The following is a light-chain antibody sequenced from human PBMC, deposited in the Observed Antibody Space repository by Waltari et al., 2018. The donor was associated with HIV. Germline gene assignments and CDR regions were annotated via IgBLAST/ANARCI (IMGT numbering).Light chain of an antibody. CDR1: RSDCGCYDF. Sequence: QSALTQPASVSGSPGQSITIFCTGTRSDCGCYDFVSWYQQHPGKAPKLMIYEVINRPSGVSNRFSGSKSGNTASLTISGLQAEDEADYYCSSYTSSSTRVFGTGTKVTVL. V-gene: IGLV2-14*01. CDR3: SSYTSSSTRV. J-gene: IGLJ1*01. CDR2: EVI.